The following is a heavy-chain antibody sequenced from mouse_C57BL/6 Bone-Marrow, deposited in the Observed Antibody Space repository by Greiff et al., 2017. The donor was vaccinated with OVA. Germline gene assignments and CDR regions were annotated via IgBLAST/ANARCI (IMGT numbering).Heavy chain of an antibody. CDR2: ISSGSSTI. D-gene: IGHD1-1*01. Sequence: EVMLVESGGGLVKPGGSLKLSCAASGFTFSDYGMHWVRQAPEKGLEWVAYISSGSSTIYYADTVKGRFTISRDNAKNTLFLQMTSLRSEDTAMYYCAIVYYYGSSSLFDYWGQGTTLTVSS. CDR1: GFTFSDYG. V-gene: IGHV5-17*01. CDR3: AIVYYYGSSSLFDY. J-gene: IGHJ2*01.